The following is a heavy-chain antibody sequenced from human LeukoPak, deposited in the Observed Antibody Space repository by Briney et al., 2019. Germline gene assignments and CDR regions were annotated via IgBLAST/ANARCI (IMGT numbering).Heavy chain of an antibody. CDR3: AKDTSAWWYHRAYMNV. V-gene: IGHV3-23*01. CDR2: ISGRGDET. Sequence: PGGSLRLSCAASGFTFSEYAMSWVRQAPGGGLEWVSAISGRGDETFHADSVKGRFTTSRDNSKNTLSLQMSSLRVEDSAVYFCAKDTSAWWYHRAYMNVWGTGTTVTVSS. CDR1: GFTFSEYA. J-gene: IGHJ6*03. D-gene: IGHD2-15*01.